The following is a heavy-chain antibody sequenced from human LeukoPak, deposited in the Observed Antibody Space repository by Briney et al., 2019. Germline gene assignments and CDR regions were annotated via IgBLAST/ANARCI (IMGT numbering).Heavy chain of an antibody. D-gene: IGHD7-27*01. V-gene: IGHV1-2*06. CDR3: ARDLPSTSNWELDY. CDR2: INPNTGGT. Sequence: GASVKVSCKTSGYTFIDYFIHWVRQTPGQGLEWMGRINPNTGGTDDAQNFQDGVTMTRDTSINAVYMELNRLTSDDTAVYYCARDLPSTSNWELDYWGQGTLVTVSS. CDR1: GYTFIDYF. J-gene: IGHJ4*02.